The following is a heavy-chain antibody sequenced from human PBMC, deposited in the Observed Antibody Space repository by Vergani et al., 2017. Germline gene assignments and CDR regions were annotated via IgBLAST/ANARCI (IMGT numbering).Heavy chain of an antibody. J-gene: IGHJ3*01. V-gene: IGHV4-61*02. CDR3: ARDNKQLRPRAFYL. CDR1: GASINNDFYY. D-gene: IGHD4-23*01. Sequence: QVQLQESGPGLVKPSQTLSLTCTVSGASINNDFYYWHWIRQPAGKGLELIGRIYVSGITDYNSSLQSRVSVSVDTSKNQFSLTLTSLTAADTAVYYCARDNKQLRPRAFYLWGQGTMVTVSS. CDR2: IYVSGIT.